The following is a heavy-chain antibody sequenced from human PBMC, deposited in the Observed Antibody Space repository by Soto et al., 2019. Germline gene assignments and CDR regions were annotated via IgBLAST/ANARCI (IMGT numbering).Heavy chain of an antibody. J-gene: IGHJ4*02. CDR2: ISGSGGST. CDR1: GFAFSSYA. CDR3: AKDVGSPTASGLDY. Sequence: GGSLRLSCAASGFAFSSYAMSWVRQAPGKGLEWVSAISGSGGSTYYADSVKGRFTISRDNSKNTLYLQMNSLRAEDTAVYYCAKDVGSPTASGLDYWGQGTLVTVSS. D-gene: IGHD1-26*01. V-gene: IGHV3-23*01.